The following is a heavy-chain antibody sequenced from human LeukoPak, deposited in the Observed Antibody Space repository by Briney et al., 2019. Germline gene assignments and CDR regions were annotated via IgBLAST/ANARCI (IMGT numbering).Heavy chain of an antibody. CDR2: IYYSGST. V-gene: IGHV4-30-4*08. D-gene: IGHD3-22*01. CDR3: AREPYDSSGYYYPSYFDY. Sequence: SQTLSLTCTVSGGSISSGDYYWSWIRQPPGKGLEWIGYIYYSGSTYYNPSLKSRVTISVDTSKNQFSLKLSSVTAADTAVYYCAREPYDSSGYYYPSYFDYWGQGTLVTVSS. CDR1: GGSISSGDYY. J-gene: IGHJ4*02.